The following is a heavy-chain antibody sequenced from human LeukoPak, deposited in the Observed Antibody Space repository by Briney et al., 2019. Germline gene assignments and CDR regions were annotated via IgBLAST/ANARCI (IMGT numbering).Heavy chain of an antibody. CDR2: ISAYNGNT. CDR1: GYTFTSYG. Sequence: ASVKASCTASGYTFTSYGISWVRQAPGQGLEWMGWISAYNGNTNYAQKLQGRVTMTTDTSTSTAYMELRSLRSDDTAVYYCARRRVGATLDWFDPWGQGTLVTVSS. V-gene: IGHV1-18*01. J-gene: IGHJ5*02. D-gene: IGHD1-26*01. CDR3: ARRRVGATLDWFDP.